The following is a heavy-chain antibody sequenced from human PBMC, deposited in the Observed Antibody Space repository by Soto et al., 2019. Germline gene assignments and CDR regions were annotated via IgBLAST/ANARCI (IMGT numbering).Heavy chain of an antibody. CDR2: IYPGDSDA. J-gene: IGHJ4*02. CDR1: GYTFPSYW. D-gene: IGHD2-2*01. V-gene: IGHV5-51*01. Sequence: EVQLVQSGAEVKKPGESLKISCKGSGYTFPSYWIGWVRQMPGKGLEWMGLIYPGDSDARYSPSFQGQVTISVDMSISTAYLHLSSLKASDTAMYYCARQGPLLGYCESTSCHYDYWGQGTLVTVSS. CDR3: ARQGPLLGYCESTSCHYDY.